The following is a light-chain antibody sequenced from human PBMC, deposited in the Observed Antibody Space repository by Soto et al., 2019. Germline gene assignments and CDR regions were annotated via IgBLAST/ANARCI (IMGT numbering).Light chain of an antibody. J-gene: IGKJ1*01. CDR1: QSVRSSY. V-gene: IGKV3-20*01. CDR3: QQYGSSPPT. CDR2: GAS. Sequence: EIVLTQSPGTLSLSPGERATLSCRASQSVRSSYLAWYQQKPGQAPRLLIYGASSRATGIPDRFSGSGSGTHFTLTNSRLEPEDFAVYYCQQYGSSPPTFGQGTKVEIK.